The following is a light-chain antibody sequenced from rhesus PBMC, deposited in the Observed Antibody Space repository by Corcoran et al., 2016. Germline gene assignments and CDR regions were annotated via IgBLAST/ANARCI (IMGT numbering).Light chain of an antibody. CDR2: KAS. Sequence: DIQMTQSPSSLSASVGDTVTITCPASQGISSYLAWYQQKPGKAPKPLVYKASTLQSWVPSRLSGSGSGTDFTLTISRLQPEDFATYYCQQHNSDPYSFGQGTKVEIK. V-gene: IGKV1-25*01. CDR3: QQHNSDPYS. J-gene: IGKJ2*01. CDR1: QGISSY.